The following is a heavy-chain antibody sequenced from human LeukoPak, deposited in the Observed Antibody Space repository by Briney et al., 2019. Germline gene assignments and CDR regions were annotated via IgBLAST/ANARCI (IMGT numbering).Heavy chain of an antibody. CDR1: GGSFSGYY. CDR2: INHSGST. J-gene: IGHJ4*02. CDR3: ARGGYCTNGVCYKADY. Sequence: SETLSLTCAVYGGSFSGYYWSWIRQPPGKGLEWIGEINHSGSTNYNPSLKSRVTISVDTSKNQFSLKLSSVTAADTAVYYCARGGYCTNGVCYKADYWGQGTLVTVSS. D-gene: IGHD2-8*01. V-gene: IGHV4-34*01.